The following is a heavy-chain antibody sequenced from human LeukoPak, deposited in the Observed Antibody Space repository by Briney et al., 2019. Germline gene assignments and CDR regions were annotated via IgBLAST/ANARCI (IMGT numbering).Heavy chain of an antibody. D-gene: IGHD3-3*01. CDR2: ISYDGSNK. J-gene: IGHJ4*02. CDR1: GLTFSSYA. CDR3: AGVYDFWSAFDY. V-gene: IGHV3-30-3*01. Sequence: PGRSLRLSCAASGLTFSSYAMHWVRQAPGKGLEWVAVISYDGSNKYYADSVKGRFTISRDNSKNTLYLQMNSLRAEDTAVYYCAGVYDFWSAFDYWGQGTLVTVSS.